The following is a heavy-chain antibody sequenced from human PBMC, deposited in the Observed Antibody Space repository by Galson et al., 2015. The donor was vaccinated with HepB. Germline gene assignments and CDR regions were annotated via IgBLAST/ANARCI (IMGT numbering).Heavy chain of an antibody. V-gene: IGHV1-18*01. CDR3: ARSDRGGAIEY. CDR1: GYSLTSYG. Sequence: SVKVSCKASGYSLTSYGISWVRQAPGQGLDWMGWISAFNVNTKYAENLQGRVTMTTGTSTSTAYMELRSLTSDDTAVYYCARSDRGGAIEYWGQGTLVTVSS. D-gene: IGHD1-26*01. CDR2: ISAFNVNT. J-gene: IGHJ4*02.